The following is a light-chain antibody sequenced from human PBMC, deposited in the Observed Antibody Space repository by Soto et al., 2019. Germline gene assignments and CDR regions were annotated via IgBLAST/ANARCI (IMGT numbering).Light chain of an antibody. Sequence: QSVLTQPASVSGSPGQSITISCTGTSRDVGGYNYVSWYQQQSGKAPKLMIHEVSNRPSGVSNRFSGSKSGNTASLTISGLQAEDEADYYCSSYTSSRAYVFGIGTKLTV. CDR3: SSYTSSRAYV. J-gene: IGLJ1*01. V-gene: IGLV2-14*01. CDR2: EVS. CDR1: SRDVGGYNY.